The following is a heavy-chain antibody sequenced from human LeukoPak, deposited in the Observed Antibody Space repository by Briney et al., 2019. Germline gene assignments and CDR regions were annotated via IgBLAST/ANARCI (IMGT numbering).Heavy chain of an antibody. J-gene: IGHJ1*01. CDR1: GGSFSGYY. Sequence: SETLSLTCAVYGGSFSGYYWSWIRQPPGKGLEWIGEINHSGSTNYNPSLKSRVTISVDTSKNQFSLKLSSVTAADTAVYYCARRWYSSSWYAYFQHWGPGTLVTVSS. V-gene: IGHV4-34*01. CDR3: ARRWYSSSWYAYFQH. CDR2: INHSGST. D-gene: IGHD6-13*01.